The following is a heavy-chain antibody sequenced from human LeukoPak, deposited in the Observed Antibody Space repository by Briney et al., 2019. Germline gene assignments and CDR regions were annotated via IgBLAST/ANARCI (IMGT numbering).Heavy chain of an antibody. Sequence: SETLSLTCAVYGGSFSGYYWSWIRQPPGKGLEWIGEINHSGSTNYNPSLKSRVTISVDTSKNQFSLKLSSVTAADTAVYYCARGLFAYYDSSGYYYCLGYWGQGTLVTVSS. CDR1: GGSFSGYY. CDR3: ARGLFAYYDSSGYYYCLGY. D-gene: IGHD3-22*01. CDR2: INHSGST. V-gene: IGHV4-34*01. J-gene: IGHJ4*02.